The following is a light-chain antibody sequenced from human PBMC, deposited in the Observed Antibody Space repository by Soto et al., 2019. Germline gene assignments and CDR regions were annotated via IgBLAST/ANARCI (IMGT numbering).Light chain of an antibody. Sequence: DIVLTQSPATLSLSPGERATLSCRASQSVSSNLAWYQQKAGQAPRLLMYGASTRATGIPARFSGSGSGTEFTLTISSLQSEDFAVYYCQQYNNWPLTFGGGTKVDIK. J-gene: IGKJ4*01. CDR1: QSVSSN. V-gene: IGKV3-15*01. CDR3: QQYNNWPLT. CDR2: GAS.